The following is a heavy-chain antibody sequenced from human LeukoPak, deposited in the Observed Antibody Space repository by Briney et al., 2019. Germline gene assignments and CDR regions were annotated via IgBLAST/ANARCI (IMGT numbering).Heavy chain of an antibody. D-gene: IGHD1-1*01. CDR3: ARVQHDAFDI. J-gene: IGHJ3*02. V-gene: IGHV3-21*01. CDR1: GFTFSSYT. CDR2: ISSGSSYI. Sequence: GGSLRLSCAASGFTFSSYTMNWVRQAPGKGLEWVSSISSGSSYIYYADSVKDRFTISRDNAKNSLYLQMNSLRAEDTAVYYCARVQHDAFDIWGQGTMVTVSS.